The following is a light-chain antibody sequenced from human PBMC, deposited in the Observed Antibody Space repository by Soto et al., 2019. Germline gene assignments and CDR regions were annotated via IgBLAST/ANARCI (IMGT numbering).Light chain of an antibody. J-gene: IGKJ1*01. Sequence: IVLTQSPATLSVSPGERATLFCRASQRVSGNLAWYQQKPGQAPRLLIYGASNRATGIPDRFSGSGSGTDFTLTISRLEPEDFAVYYCQQYGSSGTFGQGTKVDIK. CDR3: QQYGSSGT. CDR1: QRVSGN. V-gene: IGKV3-20*01. CDR2: GAS.